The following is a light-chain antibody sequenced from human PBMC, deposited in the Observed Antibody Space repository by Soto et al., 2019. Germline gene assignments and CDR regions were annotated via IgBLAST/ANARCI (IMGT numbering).Light chain of an antibody. J-gene: IGKJ2*01. CDR1: QGIRND. CDR2: AAS. CDR3: LQDYNYPYT. V-gene: IGKV1-6*01. Sequence: AIQMTQSPSSLSASVGDRVTITCRASQGIRNDLGWYQQKPGKAPKLLIYAASSLQSGVPSRFSGSGSGTDFTITISNLQPEDFATYYCLQDYNYPYTFGQGTKLEIK.